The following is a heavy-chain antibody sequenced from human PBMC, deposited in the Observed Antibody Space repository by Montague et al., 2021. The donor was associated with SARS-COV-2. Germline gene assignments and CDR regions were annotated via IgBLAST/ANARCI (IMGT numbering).Heavy chain of an antibody. V-gene: IGHV3-13*01. J-gene: IGHJ6*02. D-gene: IGHD3-10*01. CDR1: GFTFSQYD. Sequence: SLRLSCAASGFTFSQYDMHWVRQATGKGLEWVSGIGKAGDTHYPXTVXGRFTISREDAKNSLYLQMNSLRAGDTAVYYCGRGVRYFGSGGLSFYFGVDVWGQGTTVTVSS. CDR3: GRGVRYFGSGGLSFYFGVDV. CDR2: IGKAGDT.